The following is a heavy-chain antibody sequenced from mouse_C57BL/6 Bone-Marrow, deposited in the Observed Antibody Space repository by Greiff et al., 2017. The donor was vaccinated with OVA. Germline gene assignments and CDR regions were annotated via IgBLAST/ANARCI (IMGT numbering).Heavy chain of an antibody. J-gene: IGHJ3*01. CDR1: GYSITSGYY. CDR3: ASTAQATGGY. V-gene: IGHV3-6*01. Sequence: EVQLVESGPGLVKPSQSLSLTCSVTGYSITSGYYWNWIRQFPGNKLEWMGYISYDGSNNYNPSLKNRISITRDTSKNQFFLKLNSVTTEDTATYYCASTAQATGGYWGQGTLVTVSA. D-gene: IGHD3-2*02. CDR2: ISYDGSN.